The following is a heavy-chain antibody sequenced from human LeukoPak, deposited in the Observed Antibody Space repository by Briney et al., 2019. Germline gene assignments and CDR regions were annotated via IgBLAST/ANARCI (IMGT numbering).Heavy chain of an antibody. CDR3: ARTFGYSYGYLDY. V-gene: IGHV4-39*01. J-gene: IGHJ4*02. CDR1: GGSISISSYY. CDR2: IYYSGST. Sequence: SETLSLTCTVSGGSISISSYYWGWIRQPPGRGLEWIGSIYYSGSTYYNSSLKSRVTISVDTSKNQFSLKLSSVTAADTAVYYCARTFGYSYGYLDYWGQGTLVTVSS. D-gene: IGHD5-18*01.